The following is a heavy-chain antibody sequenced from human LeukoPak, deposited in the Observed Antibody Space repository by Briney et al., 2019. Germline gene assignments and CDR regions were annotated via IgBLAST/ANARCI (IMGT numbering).Heavy chain of an antibody. D-gene: IGHD5-12*01. V-gene: IGHV3-7*01. CDR2: IKEDGSEK. J-gene: IGHJ3*02. Sequence: GGSLRLSCAASGFTFSSYLMSWVREAPGKGLEWVANIKEDGSEKYYVDSVKGRFTISRDNAKNSLYLQMNSLRAEDTAVYYCARFERGYYSGYDMRAFDIWGQGTMVTVSS. CDR1: GFTFSSYL. CDR3: ARFERGYYSGYDMRAFDI.